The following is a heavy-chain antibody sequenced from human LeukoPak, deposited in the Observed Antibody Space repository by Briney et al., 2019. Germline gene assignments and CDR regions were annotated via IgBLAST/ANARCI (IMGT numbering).Heavy chain of an antibody. Sequence: PSETLSLTCTVSGGSISSYQWSWIRQPAGKGLEWIGRMYTSGSGSTNCNPSLKSRVTMSVDTSKNQFSLKLNSVTAADTAVYYCARVGGFSTYYDSSGYYWFDPWGQGTLVTVSS. CDR3: ARVGGFSTYYDSSGYYWFDP. J-gene: IGHJ5*02. CDR1: GGSISSYQ. CDR2: MYTSGSGST. V-gene: IGHV4-4*07. D-gene: IGHD3-22*01.